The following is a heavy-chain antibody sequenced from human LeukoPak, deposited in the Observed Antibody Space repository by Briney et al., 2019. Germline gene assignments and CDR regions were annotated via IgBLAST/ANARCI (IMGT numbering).Heavy chain of an antibody. CDR2: MNPNSGNT. J-gene: IGHJ3*02. CDR1: GYSFTSYD. V-gene: IGHV1-8*02. Sequence: ASVKVSCKASGYSFTSYDINWVRQATGQGLEWMGWMNPNSGNTGYAQKFQGRVTVTTDTSTTTVYMDLRSLRSEDTAVYYCARGVVRNAFDIWGQGTMITVSS. D-gene: IGHD2-15*01. CDR3: ARGVVRNAFDI.